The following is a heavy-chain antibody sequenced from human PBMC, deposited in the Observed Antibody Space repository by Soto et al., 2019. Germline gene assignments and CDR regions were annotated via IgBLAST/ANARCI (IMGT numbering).Heavy chain of an antibody. Sequence: ASVKVSCKASGYTFTSYGISWVRQAPGQGLEWMGWISAYNGNTNYAQKLQGRVTMTTDTSTSTAYMELRSLRSDDTAVYYCATPSRNGDYYYGMDVWGQGTTVTVSS. D-gene: IGHD3-10*01. CDR1: GYTFTSYG. CDR3: ATPSRNGDYYYGMDV. V-gene: IGHV1-18*04. J-gene: IGHJ6*02. CDR2: ISAYNGNT.